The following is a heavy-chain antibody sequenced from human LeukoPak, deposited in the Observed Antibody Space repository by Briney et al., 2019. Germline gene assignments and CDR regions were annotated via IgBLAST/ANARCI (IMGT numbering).Heavy chain of an antibody. CDR1: GFTFSSYG. J-gene: IGHJ4*02. V-gene: IGHV3-33*01. Sequence: GGSLRLSCAASGFTFSSYGMHWVRQAPGKGLEWVALIWYDGNNKYYADSVKGRFTISRDTSKKTLYLQMNSLRADDTAVYYCARETRGWYSDYWGQGALVTVSS. CDR3: ARETRGWYSDY. CDR2: IWYDGNNK. D-gene: IGHD6-19*01.